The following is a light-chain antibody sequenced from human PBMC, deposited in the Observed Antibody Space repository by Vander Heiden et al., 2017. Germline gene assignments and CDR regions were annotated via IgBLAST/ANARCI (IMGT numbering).Light chain of an antibody. CDR2: KVT. CDR3: SSYAGNNNKV. V-gene: IGLV2-8*01. Sequence: QSALAQPPSASASPAPSVAISCTGSSSDVGGYEYVSWYQQHPGKAPKLIIYKVTKRSSGVPARFSGSKSGNTASLTVSGLQAEDEADYYCSSYAGNNNKVFGTGTKVTVL. CDR1: SSDVGGYEY. J-gene: IGLJ1*01.